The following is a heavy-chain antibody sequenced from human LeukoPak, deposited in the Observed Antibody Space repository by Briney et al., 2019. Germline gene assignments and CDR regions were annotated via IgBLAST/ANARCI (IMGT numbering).Heavy chain of an antibody. CDR3: ARDQVHYYYYYGMDV. Sequence: PGGSLRLSCAASGFTVSSNYMSWVRQAPGKGLEWVSVIYNGGSTYYADSVKGRFTISRDNSKNTLYLQMNSLRAEDTAVYYCARDQVHYYYYYGMDVWGQGTTVTVSS. D-gene: IGHD1-1*01. J-gene: IGHJ6*02. CDR1: GFTVSSNY. CDR2: IYNGGST. V-gene: IGHV3-66*01.